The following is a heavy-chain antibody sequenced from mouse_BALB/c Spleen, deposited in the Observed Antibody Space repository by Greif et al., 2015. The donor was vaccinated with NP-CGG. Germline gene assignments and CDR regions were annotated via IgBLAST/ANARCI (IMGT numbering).Heavy chain of an antibody. CDR3: ARPDDYEWCLPY. V-gene: IGHV5-6*01. Sequence: EVMLVESGGDLVKPGGSLKLSCAASGFTFSSYGMSWVRQTPDKRLEWVATISSGGSYTYYPDSVKGRFTISRDNAKNTLYLQMSSLKSEDTAMYYCARPDDYEWCLPYWGQGTLVTVSA. CDR2: ISSGGSYT. D-gene: IGHD2-4*01. J-gene: IGHJ3*01. CDR1: GFTFSSYG.